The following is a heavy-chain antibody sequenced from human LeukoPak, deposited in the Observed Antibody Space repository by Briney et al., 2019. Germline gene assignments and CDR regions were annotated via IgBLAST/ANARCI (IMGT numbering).Heavy chain of an antibody. CDR2: IWYDGSNK. CDR3: AKDRSREGYYYYMDV. Sequence: GGSLRLSCAASGFTFSSYGMHWVRQAPGKGLEWVAVIWYDGSNKYYADSVKGRFTISRDNSKNTLYLQMNSLRAEDTAVYYCAKDRSREGYYYYMDVWGKGTTVTVSS. J-gene: IGHJ6*03. CDR1: GFTFSSYG. D-gene: IGHD1-26*01. V-gene: IGHV3-33*06.